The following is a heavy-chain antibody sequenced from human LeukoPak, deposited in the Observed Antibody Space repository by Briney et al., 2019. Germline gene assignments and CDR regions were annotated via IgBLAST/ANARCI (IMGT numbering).Heavy chain of an antibody. D-gene: IGHD4-17*01. V-gene: IGHV4-59*01. Sequence: SETLSLTCTVSGGSISSYYWNWIRQPPGKGLEWIGYIYYSGSTNYNPSLKSRVTISVDTSKNQFSLKLSSVTAADTAVYYCARDAYGDPTYYYGMDVWGQGTTVTVSS. CDR3: ARDAYGDPTYYYGMDV. CDR1: GGSISSYY. CDR2: IYYSGST. J-gene: IGHJ6*02.